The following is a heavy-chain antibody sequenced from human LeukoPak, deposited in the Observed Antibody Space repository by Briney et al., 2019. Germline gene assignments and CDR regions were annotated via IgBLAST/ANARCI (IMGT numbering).Heavy chain of an antibody. D-gene: IGHD2-15*01. CDR3: ARGLLQWVAVATPFDN. J-gene: IGHJ4*02. CDR2: MSYDGTNK. V-gene: IGHV3-30-3*01. CDR1: GFTFCSHP. Sequence: GRSLRLSRTASGFTFCSHPIYWVRQAPGKGLEWVSLMSYDGTNKSYADSVKGRFTISRDNSRSTLFLQMNSLRVEDTGVYYCARGLLQWVAVATPFDNWGQGTLVTVSS.